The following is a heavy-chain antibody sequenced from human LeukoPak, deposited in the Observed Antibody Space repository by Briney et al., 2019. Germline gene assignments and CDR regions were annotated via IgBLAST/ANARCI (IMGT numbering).Heavy chain of an antibody. J-gene: IGHJ4*02. CDR3: ARDDSSGSYDY. V-gene: IGHV4-61*08. D-gene: IGHD3-22*01. CDR2: IYYSGST. CDR1: GGYIITSGHY. Sequence: SETLSLTCTVSGGYIITSGHYWGWIRQPPGKGLEWIGYIYYSGSTNYNPSLKSRVTISVDTSKNQFSLKLSSVTAADTAVYYCARDDSSGSYDYWGQGTLVTVSS.